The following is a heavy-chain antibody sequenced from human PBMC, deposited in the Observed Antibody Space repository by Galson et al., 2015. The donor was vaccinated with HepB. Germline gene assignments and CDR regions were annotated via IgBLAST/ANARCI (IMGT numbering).Heavy chain of an antibody. CDR2: TCHDGSNS. J-gene: IGHJ4*02. CDR3: AREAHIAAPASFDY. CDR1: GFTFSRYG. V-gene: IGHV3-33*08. D-gene: IGHD6-25*01. Sequence: SLRLSCAASGFTFSRYGMHWVRQVPGKGLEWVARTCHDGSNSFYAASVKGRFTIARDNSHNTLYLHMANLRAEDTALYYCAREAHIAAPASFDYWGQGTLVTVSS.